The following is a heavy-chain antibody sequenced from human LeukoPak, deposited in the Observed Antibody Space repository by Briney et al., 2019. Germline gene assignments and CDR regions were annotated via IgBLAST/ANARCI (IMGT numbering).Heavy chain of an antibody. D-gene: IGHD6-19*01. CDR3: AIAVAGTGY. CDR2: MNPNSGNT. Sequence: LEWMGWMNPNSGNTGYAQKFQGRVTMTRNTSISTAYMELSSLRSEDTAVYYCAIAVAGTGYWGQGTLVTVSS. V-gene: IGHV1-8*01. J-gene: IGHJ4*02.